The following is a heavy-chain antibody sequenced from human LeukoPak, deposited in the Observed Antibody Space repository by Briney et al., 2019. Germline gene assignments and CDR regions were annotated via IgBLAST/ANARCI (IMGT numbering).Heavy chain of an antibody. D-gene: IGHD3-10*01. CDR2: ISAYNGNT. CDR3: ARAGFSVDGENWFDP. J-gene: IGHJ5*02. CDR1: GYTFTSYG. Sequence: GASVKVSCKASGYTFTSYGISWVRQAPGQGLEWMGWISAYNGNTNYAQKLQGRVTMTTDTSTSAAYMELRSLRSDDTAVYYCARAGFSVDGENWFDPWGQGTLVTVSS. V-gene: IGHV1-18*01.